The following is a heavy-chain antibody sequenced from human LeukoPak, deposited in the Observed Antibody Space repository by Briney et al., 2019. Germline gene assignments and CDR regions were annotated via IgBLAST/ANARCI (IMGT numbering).Heavy chain of an antibody. CDR1: GFTFSSYA. CDR2: ISGSGGST. Sequence: GGSLRLSCAASGFTFSSYAMSWVRQAPGQGLEWVSAISGSGGSTYYADSVKGRFTISRDNSKNTLYLQMNSLRAEDTAVYYCAKVGDFWSGYGRGYYMDVWGKGTTVTVSS. CDR3: AKVGDFWSGYGRGYYMDV. D-gene: IGHD3-3*01. J-gene: IGHJ6*03. V-gene: IGHV3-23*01.